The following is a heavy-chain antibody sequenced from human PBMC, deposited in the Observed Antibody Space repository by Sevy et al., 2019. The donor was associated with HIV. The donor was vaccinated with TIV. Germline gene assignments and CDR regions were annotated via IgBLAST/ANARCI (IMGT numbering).Heavy chain of an antibody. Sequence: GGSLRLSCAASGFNFRIYAMHWVRQAPGKGLEWVAVISYDGGDKFYAESVKGRFTISRDNSKNMVFLQLNSLRGDDTAVYYCATGRQGATYGYWGQGTPVTVSS. V-gene: IGHV3-30*03. CDR2: ISYDGGDK. CDR3: ATGRQGATYGY. D-gene: IGHD1-26*01. CDR1: GFNFRIYA. J-gene: IGHJ4*02.